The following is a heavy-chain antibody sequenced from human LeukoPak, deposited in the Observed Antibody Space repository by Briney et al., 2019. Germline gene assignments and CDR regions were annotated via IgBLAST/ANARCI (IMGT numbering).Heavy chain of an antibody. Sequence: GGSLRLSCAASGFTLSNYDMNWVRQAPGKGLEWVSSISTSSRYIYYKDSVRGRFTISRDDAKNSLYLEMNSLRAEDTAVYYCARADCSSSTCYLRRGWFDPWGQGTLVTVSS. CDR3: ARADCSSSTCYLRRGWFDP. D-gene: IGHD2-2*01. V-gene: IGHV3-21*01. CDR1: GFTLSNYD. CDR2: ISTSSRYI. J-gene: IGHJ5*02.